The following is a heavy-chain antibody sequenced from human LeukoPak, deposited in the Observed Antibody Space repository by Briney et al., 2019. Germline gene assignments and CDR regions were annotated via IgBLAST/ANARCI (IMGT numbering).Heavy chain of an antibody. V-gene: IGHV3-23*01. D-gene: IGHD4-17*01. CDR2: ISGSGGST. CDR1: GFTFSSYA. J-gene: IGHJ3*02. Sequence: GGSLRLSCAASGFTFSSYAVSWVRRAPGKGLEWVSAISGSGGSTYYADSVKGRFTISRDNSKNTLYLQMNSLRAEDTAVYYCAKPTTVPFDAFDIWGQGTMVTVSS. CDR3: AKPTTVPFDAFDI.